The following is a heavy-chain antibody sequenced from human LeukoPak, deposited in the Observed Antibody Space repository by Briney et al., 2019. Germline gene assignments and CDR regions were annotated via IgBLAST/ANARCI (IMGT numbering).Heavy chain of an antibody. CDR1: GFTFSTYE. D-gene: IGHD3-10*02. CDR2: ISTSGSSI. J-gene: IGHJ6*04. V-gene: IGHV3-48*03. Sequence: GGSLRLSCAASGFTFSTYEINWVRQAPGKGLEWLSHISTSGSSIHYADSVKGRFTISRDNAKNSLYLQMNSLRAEDTAVYYCAELGITMIGGVWGKGTTVTISS. CDR3: AELGITMIGGV.